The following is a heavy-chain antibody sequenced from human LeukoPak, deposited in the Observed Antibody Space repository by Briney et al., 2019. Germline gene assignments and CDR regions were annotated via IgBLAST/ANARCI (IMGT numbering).Heavy chain of an antibody. CDR2: INHSGST. D-gene: IGHD3-10*01. CDR1: GVSFSGYY. J-gene: IGHJ6*04. CDR3: ARGSGDIYGMDV. V-gene: IGHV4-34*01. Sequence: SETLSLTCAVYGVSFSGYYWSWIRQPPGKGLEWIGEINHSGSTNYNPSLKRRVTISVDTSKNQFSLKLSSVTAADTAVYYCARGSGDIYGMDVWGKGTTVTVSS.